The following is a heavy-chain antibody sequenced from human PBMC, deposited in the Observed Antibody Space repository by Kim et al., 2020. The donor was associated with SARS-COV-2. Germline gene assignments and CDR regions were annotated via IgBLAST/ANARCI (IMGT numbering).Heavy chain of an antibody. D-gene: IGHD3-10*01. V-gene: IGHV4-59*01. Sequence: SETLSLTFSFSFFSITNYYFNFILHPPFNSLYFIFFFSYTFISYYNPSLANRFSISAYTSKNQLSLKLNSVTAADTAVYYCARSPGTFHGRVLGYWGQGILVTVS. J-gene: IGHJ4*02. CDR2: FSYTFIS. CDR1: FFSITNYY. CDR3: ARSPGTFHGRVLGY.